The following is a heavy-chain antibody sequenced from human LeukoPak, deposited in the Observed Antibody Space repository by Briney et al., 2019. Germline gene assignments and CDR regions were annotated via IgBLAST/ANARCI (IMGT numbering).Heavy chain of an antibody. V-gene: IGHV1-46*01. CDR1: GYTFTSYY. Sequence: ASVKVSCKASGYTFTSYYMHWVRQSPGQGLEWMGIINPSGGSTSYAQKFQGRVTMTRDTSTSTVYMELSSLRSEDTAVYYCARVGRYYYDSSGYFQFDYWGQGTLVTVSS. CDR2: INPSGGST. J-gene: IGHJ4*02. CDR3: ARVGRYYYDSSGYFQFDY. D-gene: IGHD3-22*01.